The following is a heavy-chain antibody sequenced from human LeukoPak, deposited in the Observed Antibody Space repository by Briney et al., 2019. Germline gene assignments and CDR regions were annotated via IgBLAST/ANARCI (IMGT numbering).Heavy chain of an antibody. V-gene: IGHV3-53*01. D-gene: IGHD1-26*01. CDR1: GFTVSSHY. CDR3: ARDQGGSRRILFDY. Sequence: PGGSLRLSCATSGFTVSSHYMSWVRQAPGKGLEWVSVIYSGGSTYYADSVKGRFTIPRDNSKNTLYLQMNSRRGEDRVVYYCARDQGGSRRILFDYWGQGTLVTVSS. CDR2: IYSGGST. J-gene: IGHJ4*02.